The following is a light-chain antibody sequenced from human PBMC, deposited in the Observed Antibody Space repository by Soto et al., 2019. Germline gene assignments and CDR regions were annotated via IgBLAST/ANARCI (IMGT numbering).Light chain of an antibody. Sequence: IAVTQSPATLSLSPGERATLSCRASQSVSTYLAWYQQKPGQAPRLLIYDASNRATGIPARFSGSGSGTDFTLTISSLVPEDFAVYYCQQRNNWPPVTFGQGTRLEI. CDR1: QSVSTY. V-gene: IGKV3-11*01. J-gene: IGKJ5*01. CDR3: QQRNNWPPVT. CDR2: DAS.